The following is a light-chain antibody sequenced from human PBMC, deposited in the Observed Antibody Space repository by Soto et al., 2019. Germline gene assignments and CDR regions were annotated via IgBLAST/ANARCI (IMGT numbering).Light chain of an antibody. J-gene: IGLJ2*01. V-gene: IGLV2-14*01. CDR3: SSYTPSSTHVV. CDR1: SSDVGSYNY. CDR2: DVS. Sequence: QSALTQPASVSGSPGQSITISCTGTSSDVGSYNYVSWYQQYPGKAPKLMIYDVSNRPSGVSYRFSGSKSGNTASLTISGRQAEDEADYYCSSYTPSSTHVVFGGGTKLTVL.